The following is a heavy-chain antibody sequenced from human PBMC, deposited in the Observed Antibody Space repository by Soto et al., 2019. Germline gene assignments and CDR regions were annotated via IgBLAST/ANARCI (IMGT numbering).Heavy chain of an antibody. CDR3: AKMPNTVTTYYFDY. J-gene: IGHJ4*02. CDR1: GFTFSSYG. CDR2: ISYDGSNK. D-gene: IGHD4-17*01. V-gene: IGHV3-30*18. Sequence: QVQLVESGGGVVQPGRSLRLSCAASGFTFSSYGMHWVRQAPGKGLEWVAVISYDGSNKYYADSVKGRFTISRDNSKYTLYLQMNSLRAEDTAVYYCAKMPNTVTTYYFDYWGQGTLVTVSS.